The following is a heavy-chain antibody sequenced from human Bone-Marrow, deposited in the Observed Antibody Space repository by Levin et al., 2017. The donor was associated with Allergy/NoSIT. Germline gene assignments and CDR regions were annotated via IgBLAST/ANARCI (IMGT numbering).Heavy chain of an antibody. D-gene: IGHD3-9*01. Sequence: ASVKISCKASGAVFTNYLISWVRQAPGLGPEWMGWITTSTGDTNYADNFKGRVTMTTDTSTNTAYMELTRLRSDDTGIYYCAGGNGNYYIFDYWGQGSLVTVSS. CDR3: AGGNGNYYIFDY. CDR1: GAVFTNYL. J-gene: IGHJ4*02. CDR2: ITTSTGDT. V-gene: IGHV1-18*01.